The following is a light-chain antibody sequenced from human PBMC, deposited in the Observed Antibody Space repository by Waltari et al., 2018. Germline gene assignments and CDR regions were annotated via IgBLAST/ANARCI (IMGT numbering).Light chain of an antibody. CDR3: MQGTHWPPWT. J-gene: IGKJ1*01. CDR1: QSLVHSDGHTY. Sequence: DVVMTQSPLSLPVSLGQPASISCRSSQSLVHSDGHTYLAWFQQRPGQSPRRLIYKVSRRESWVPDRFSGSGSGTDFTLTINRVEAEDVGVYYCMQGTHWPPWTFGQGTKVEI. V-gene: IGKV2-30*02. CDR2: KVS.